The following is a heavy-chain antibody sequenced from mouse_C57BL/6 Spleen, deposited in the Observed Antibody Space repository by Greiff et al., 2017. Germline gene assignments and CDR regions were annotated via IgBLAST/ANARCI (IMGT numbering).Heavy chain of an antibody. Sequence: DVQLVESEGGLVQPGSSMKLSCTASGFTFSDYYMAWVRQVPEKGLEWVANINYDGSSTYYLDSLKSRFIISRDNAKNILYLQMSSLKSEDTATYYCARDTGYYEGWYFDVWGTGTTVTVSS. CDR1: GFTFSDYY. D-gene: IGHD2-3*01. CDR2: INYDGSST. CDR3: ARDTGYYEGWYFDV. J-gene: IGHJ1*03. V-gene: IGHV5-16*01.